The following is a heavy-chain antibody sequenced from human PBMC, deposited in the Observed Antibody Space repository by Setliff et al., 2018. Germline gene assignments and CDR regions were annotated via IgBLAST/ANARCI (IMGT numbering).Heavy chain of an antibody. CDR2: INPNSGGT. CDR1: GYTFTGYY. D-gene: IGHD1-26*01. V-gene: IGHV1-2*02. CDR3: ARSSGSYHTYYFDY. Sequence: ASVKVSCKASGYTFTGYYMHWVRQAPGQGLEWMGWINPNSGGTNYAQKFQGRVTMTRGTSISTAYMELSRLRSDDTAVYYCARSSGSYHTYYFDYWGQGTLGTV. J-gene: IGHJ4*02.